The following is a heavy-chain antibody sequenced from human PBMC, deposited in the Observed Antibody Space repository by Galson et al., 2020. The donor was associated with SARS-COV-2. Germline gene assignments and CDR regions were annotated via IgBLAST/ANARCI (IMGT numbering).Heavy chain of an antibody. CDR3: ARSGSGSYYNWFDP. V-gene: IGHV3-30*04. Sequence: GGSLRLSCAASGFTFSSYAMHWVRQAPGKGLEWVAVISYDGSNKYYADSVKGRFTISRDNSKNTLYLQMNSLRAEDTAVYYCARSGSGSYYNWFDPWGQGTLVTVSS. D-gene: IGHD3-10*01. CDR1: GFTFSSYA. J-gene: IGHJ5*02. CDR2: ISYDGSNK.